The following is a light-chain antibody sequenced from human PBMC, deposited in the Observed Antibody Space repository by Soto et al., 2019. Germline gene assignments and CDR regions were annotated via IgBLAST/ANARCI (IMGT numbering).Light chain of an antibody. CDR1: QSVSTN. Sequence: EIVMTQSPATLSESPGERATLSCRASQSVSTNLAWYQQKPGQAPRLLIYDASTRATGLPARFSGSGSGTEFTLTISSLQSEDFGVYYCHQYNNWPITFGQGTRLEI. J-gene: IGKJ5*01. V-gene: IGKV3-15*01. CDR3: HQYNNWPIT. CDR2: DAS.